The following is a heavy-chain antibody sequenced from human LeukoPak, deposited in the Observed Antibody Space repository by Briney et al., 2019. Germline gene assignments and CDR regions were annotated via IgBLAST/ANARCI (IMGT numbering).Heavy chain of an antibody. D-gene: IGHD3-22*01. V-gene: IGHV4-34*01. CDR1: GGSFSGYY. Sequence: SETLSLTCAVYGGSFSGYYWSWIRQPPGKGLEWIGEINHSGSTNYNPSLKSRVTISVDTSKNQFSMKLSSVTAADTAVYYCARGRFFYYDSSGYYRHHAFDIWGQGTMVTVPS. CDR2: INHSGST. CDR3: ARGRFFYYDSSGYYRHHAFDI. J-gene: IGHJ3*02.